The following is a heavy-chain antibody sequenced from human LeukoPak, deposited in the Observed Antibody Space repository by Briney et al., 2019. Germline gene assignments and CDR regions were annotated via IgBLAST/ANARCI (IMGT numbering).Heavy chain of an antibody. V-gene: IGHV3-23*01. Sequence: GGSVRLACAAAGFTFTRYAMRWVRQAPGEWLEWVSAISGSGGSTYYAAYVKGRFTISRDNSKNTLYLQMNSLTAEDTAVYYCAKGSQYSSSWYFHYWGQGTLVTVPS. CDR3: AKGSQYSSSWYFHY. CDR1: GFTFTRYA. D-gene: IGHD6-13*01. CDR2: ISGSGGST. J-gene: IGHJ4*02.